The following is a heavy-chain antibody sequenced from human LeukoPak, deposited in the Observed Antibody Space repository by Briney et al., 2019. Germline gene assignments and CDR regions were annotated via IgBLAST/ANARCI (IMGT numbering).Heavy chain of an antibody. V-gene: IGHV3-21*01. Sequence: GGSLRLSCAASGFTFSTYSMNWVRQAPGKGLEWVSSISSSSAYIYYADSVKGRFTISRDNAKNSLYLQMNSLRAEDTAVYYCGRASGDTVDTTTMGSYWGQGTLVTVSS. CDR1: GFTFSTYS. CDR3: GRASGDTVDTTTMGSY. CDR2: ISSSSAYI. J-gene: IGHJ4*02. D-gene: IGHD5-18*01.